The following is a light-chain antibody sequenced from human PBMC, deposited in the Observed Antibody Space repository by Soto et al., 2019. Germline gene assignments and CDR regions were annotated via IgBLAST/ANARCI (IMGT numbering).Light chain of an antibody. V-gene: IGKV2-28*01. CDR1: QSLLNSNGNNN. Sequence: DIVMTQSPLSLPVIPGEPASISCWSSQSLLNSNGNNNLNWYLQKPGQSPQVLIYLGSNRASGVHDRFSGSGSGTDFTLRISRVEAEDVGVYYCMQALQTPLTFGQGTRLEIK. CDR2: LGS. CDR3: MQALQTPLT. J-gene: IGKJ5*01.